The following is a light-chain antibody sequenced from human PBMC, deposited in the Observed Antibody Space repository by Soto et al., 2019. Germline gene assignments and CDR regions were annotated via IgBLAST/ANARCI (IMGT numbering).Light chain of an antibody. J-gene: IGKJ1*01. CDR2: GAS. Sequence: EFVLTQSPGTLSLSPGERATLSCRASQSVSSDYLAWYQQKPGQAPRLVIYGASSRATGIPDRFSGSGSGSDFTLTISRLEPGDFAVYYCQQYGSSPTTFGQGTKVEIK. V-gene: IGKV3-20*01. CDR1: QSVSSDY. CDR3: QQYGSSPTT.